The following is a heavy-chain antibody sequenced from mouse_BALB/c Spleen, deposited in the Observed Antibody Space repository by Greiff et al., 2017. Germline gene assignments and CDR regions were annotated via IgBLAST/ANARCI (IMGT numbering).Heavy chain of an antibody. Sequence: VQLQQSGAELAKPGASVKMSCKASGYTFTSYWMHWVKQRPGQGLEWIGYINPSTGYTEYNQKFKDKATLTADKSSSTAYMQLSSLTSEDSAVYYCARVETGDYWGQGTSVTVSS. CDR2: INPSTGYT. D-gene: IGHD4-1*01. V-gene: IGHV1-7*01. CDR3: ARVETGDY. CDR1: GYTFTSYW. J-gene: IGHJ4*01.